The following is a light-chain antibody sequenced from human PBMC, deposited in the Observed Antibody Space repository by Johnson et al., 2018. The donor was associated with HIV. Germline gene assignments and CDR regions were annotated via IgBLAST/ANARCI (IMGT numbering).Light chain of an antibody. Sequence: QLVLTQPPSVSAAPGQKVTISCSGSSSNIGNYFVSWYQQLPGADPKLLIYDNNKRPSGIPDRFSGSNSATSATLGITGLQHRDEADYYCGTWDTRLSVYVFGTGTKVTVL. V-gene: IGLV1-51*01. CDR1: SSNIGNYF. CDR2: DNN. CDR3: GTWDTRLSVYV. J-gene: IGLJ1*01.